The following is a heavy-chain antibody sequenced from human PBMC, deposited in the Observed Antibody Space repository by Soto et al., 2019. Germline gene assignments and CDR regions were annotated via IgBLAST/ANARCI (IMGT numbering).Heavy chain of an antibody. J-gene: IGHJ4*02. D-gene: IGHD3-22*01. V-gene: IGHV3-64*07. CDR3: VVKQSSAFYVY. Sequence: EVQLVESGGGLVQPGGSLRLSCVVSGLTFSNYPMHWVRQTPGKRLEYVSSIDSAGLNTYPAASVKGRFTISRDNSKNPLYLQMGSLRSEDTAVYYCVVKQSSAFYVYWGQGTLVTVSS. CDR1: GLTFSNYP. CDR2: IDSAGLNT.